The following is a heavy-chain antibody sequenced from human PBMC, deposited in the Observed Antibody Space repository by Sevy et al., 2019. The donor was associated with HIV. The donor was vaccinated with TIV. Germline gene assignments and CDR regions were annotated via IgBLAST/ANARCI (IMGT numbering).Heavy chain of an antibody. D-gene: IGHD3-22*01. Sequence: GGSLRLSCAVSGFSFDSYGMTWVRQAPGKGLEWVSAISGSGTRTYYADSVKGRFIISRDNSKNTLDLQMKSLKAEDKAIYYCGKGGGGHYDPDEIAYYFYYYNMDVWGKGTTVTVSS. V-gene: IGHV3-23*01. CDR2: ISGSGTRT. J-gene: IGHJ6*03. CDR3: GKGGGGHYDPDEIAYYFYYYNMDV. CDR1: GFSFDSYG.